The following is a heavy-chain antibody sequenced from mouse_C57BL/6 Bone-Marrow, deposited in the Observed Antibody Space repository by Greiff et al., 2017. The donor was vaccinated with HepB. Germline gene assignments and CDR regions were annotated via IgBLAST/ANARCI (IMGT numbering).Heavy chain of an antibody. Sequence: VQLKQSGPELVKPGASVKISCKASGYTFTDYYMNWVKQSHGKSLEWIGDINPNNGGTSYNQKFKGKATLTVDKSSSTAYMELRSLTSEDSAVYYCARRGVTTVYFDYWGQGTTLTVSS. CDR2: INPNNGGT. J-gene: IGHJ2*01. V-gene: IGHV1-26*01. CDR3: ARRGVTTVYFDY. D-gene: IGHD2-5*01. CDR1: GYTFTDYY.